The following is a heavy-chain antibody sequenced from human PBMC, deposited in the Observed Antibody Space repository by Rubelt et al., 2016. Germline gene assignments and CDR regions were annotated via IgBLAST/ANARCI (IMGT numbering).Heavy chain of an antibody. CDR3: ARESLGGVGGDY. CDR2: IYYSGST. CDR1: GGSISSSSYY. J-gene: IGHJ4*02. D-gene: IGHD1-26*01. Sequence: QLQLQESGPGLVKPSETLSLTCTVSGGSISSSSYYWGWIRQPPGKGLEWIGYIYYSGSTNYNPSLKSRVTISVDTSKNQFSLKLSSVTAADTAVYYCARESLGGVGGDYWGQGTLVTVSS. V-gene: IGHV4-61*05.